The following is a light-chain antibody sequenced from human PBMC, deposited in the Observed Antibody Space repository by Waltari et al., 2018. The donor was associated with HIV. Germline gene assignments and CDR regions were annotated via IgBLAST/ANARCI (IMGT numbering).Light chain of an antibody. Sequence: SYVLTQPPSVSVAPGQTARITCGGNNIGSKSVHWYQQKPGQAPVLVVYDDSDRPAGSPERFSGCNAGSTATLTISRVEAGDEADYYCQVWDSSSDHTRVFGGGTKLTVL. CDR1: NIGSKS. CDR3: QVWDSSSDHTRV. CDR2: DDS. V-gene: IGLV3-21*02. J-gene: IGLJ2*01.